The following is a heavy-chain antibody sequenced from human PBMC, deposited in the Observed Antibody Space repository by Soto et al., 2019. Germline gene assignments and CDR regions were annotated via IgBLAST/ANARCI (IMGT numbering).Heavy chain of an antibody. CDR2: IYATGTT. CDR3: VRDGTKTLRDWFDP. J-gene: IGHJ5*02. V-gene: IGHV4-4*07. CDR1: GASRNGFY. Sequence: ETLSLTGTVSGASRNGFYWSWIRKSDGKGLEWIGRIYATGTTDYNPSLKSRVMMSVDTSKKQFSLKLRSVTAADTAVYYCVRDGTKTLRDWFDPWGQGISVTVSS. D-gene: IGHD1-1*01.